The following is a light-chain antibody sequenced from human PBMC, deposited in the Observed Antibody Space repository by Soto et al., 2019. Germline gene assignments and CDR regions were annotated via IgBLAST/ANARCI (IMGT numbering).Light chain of an antibody. CDR3: QQYNNWPFT. J-gene: IGKJ3*01. CDR1: QSVSSN. Sequence: EIVMTQSPATLSVSPGERATLSCRASQSVSSNLAWYQQKTGQAPRLLIYGASTRATGIPARFSGSGSGTDFTLTISSLQSEDFAIYYCQQYNNWPFTFGPGTNVDI. V-gene: IGKV3-15*01. CDR2: GAS.